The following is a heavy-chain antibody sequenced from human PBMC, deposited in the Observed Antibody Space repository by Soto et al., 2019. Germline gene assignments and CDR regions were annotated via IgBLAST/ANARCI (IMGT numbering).Heavy chain of an antibody. CDR1: SGSISSSNW. J-gene: IGHJ4*02. D-gene: IGHD2-2*01. Sequence: QVQLQESGPGLVKPSGTLSLTCAVSSGSISSSNWWRWVRQPPGKGLEWIGEIYHSGSTNYNPSLQSRVTISVDKSKNQFSLKLSSVTAADTAVYYCARELDCSGTSCYYFDYWGQGTLVTVSS. CDR2: IYHSGST. CDR3: ARELDCSGTSCYYFDY. V-gene: IGHV4-4*02.